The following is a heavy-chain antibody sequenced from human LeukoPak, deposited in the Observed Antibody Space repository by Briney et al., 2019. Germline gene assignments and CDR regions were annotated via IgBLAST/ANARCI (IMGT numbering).Heavy chain of an antibody. V-gene: IGHV3-21*01. D-gene: IGHD3-10*01. CDR1: EFTFSSYS. CDR3: ARSYGSGSYYNSYFDY. Sequence: GGSLRLSCAASEFTFSSYSMNWVRQAPGKGLEWVSSISSSGSYIYYADSVKGRFTISRDNAKNSLYLQMSSLRAGDTAVYYCARSYGSGSYYNSYFDYWGQGTLVTVSS. CDR2: ISSSGSYI. J-gene: IGHJ4*02.